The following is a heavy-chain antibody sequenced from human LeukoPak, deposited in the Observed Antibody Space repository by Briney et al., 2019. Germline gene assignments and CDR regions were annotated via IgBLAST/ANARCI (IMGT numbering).Heavy chain of an antibody. CDR3: ARDVSGSDAFDI. CDR2: ICSGGST. Sequence: PGGSLRLSCAASGFTVSSNYMSWVRQAPGKGLEWVSVICSGGSTYYADSVKGRFTISRDNSKNTLYLQMNSLRAEDTAVYYCARDVSGSDAFDIWGQGTMVTVSS. V-gene: IGHV3-66*01. CDR1: GFTVSSNY. J-gene: IGHJ3*02. D-gene: IGHD3-10*01.